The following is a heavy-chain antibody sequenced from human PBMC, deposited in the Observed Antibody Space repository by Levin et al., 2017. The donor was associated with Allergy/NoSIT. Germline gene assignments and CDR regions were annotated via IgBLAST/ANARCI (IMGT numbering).Heavy chain of an antibody. D-gene: IGHD6-13*01. J-gene: IGHJ6*03. V-gene: IGHV4-31*02. Sequence: SLKSRVTISVDTSKNQFSLKLSSVTAADTAVYYCARVDGGDIAAQNYYYYYYMDVWGKGTTVTVSS. CDR3: ARVDGGDIAAQNYYYYYYMDV.